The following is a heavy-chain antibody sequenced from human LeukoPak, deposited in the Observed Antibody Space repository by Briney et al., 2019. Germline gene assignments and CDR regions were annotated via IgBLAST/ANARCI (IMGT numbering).Heavy chain of an antibody. V-gene: IGHV3-30*04. D-gene: IGHD3-10*01. CDR2: MSYDGSNG. CDR3: AREGDYYGSGSYYNSPVDY. Sequence: PGGSLRLSCAASGFTFSSYAMHWVRQAPGKGLEWVAVMSYDGSNGYYADSVKGRFTIFRDSSKSTLYLQMNSLRAEDTALYYCAREGDYYGSGSYYNSPVDYWGQGTLVTVSS. CDR1: GFTFSSYA. J-gene: IGHJ4*02.